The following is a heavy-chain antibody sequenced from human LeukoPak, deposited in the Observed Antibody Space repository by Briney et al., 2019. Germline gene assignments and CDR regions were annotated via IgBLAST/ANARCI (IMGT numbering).Heavy chain of an antibody. D-gene: IGHD3-22*01. Sequence: PEGSLRLSCTASGFTFGDYALTWVRQAPGKGLEWLGFIRSKTYGGTTELAASVEGRFTISRDDSKSIAYLQMNSLKTEDTAVYYCTRSEYTYYYDGSGYLIDYWGQGTLVTVSS. V-gene: IGHV3-49*04. CDR2: IRSKTYGGTT. CDR1: GFTFGDYA. J-gene: IGHJ4*02. CDR3: TRSEYTYYYDGSGYLIDY.